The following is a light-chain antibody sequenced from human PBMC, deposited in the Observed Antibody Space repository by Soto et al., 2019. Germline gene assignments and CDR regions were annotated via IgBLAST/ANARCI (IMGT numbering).Light chain of an antibody. J-gene: IGKJ4*01. Sequence: DIQMTQSPSSLSASVGDRVTITCRASQGIRNDLGWYQQKPGRAPKRLIYSTSTLESGVPSRFSGSGCGLEFTLTISSLQPEDFATYYCLQHYIYPLTFGGGTNVEIK. V-gene: IGKV1-17*01. CDR2: STS. CDR1: QGIRND. CDR3: LQHYIYPLT.